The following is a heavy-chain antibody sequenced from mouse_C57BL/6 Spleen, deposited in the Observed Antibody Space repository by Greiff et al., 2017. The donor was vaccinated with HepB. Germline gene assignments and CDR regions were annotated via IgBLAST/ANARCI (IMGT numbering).Heavy chain of an antibody. CDR3: ARRGASGSWFAY. Sequence: EVQRVESGGGLVQPGGSLKLSCAASGFTFSDYYMYWVRQTPEKRLEWVAYISNGGGSTYYPDTVKGRFTISRDNAKNTLYLQISRLKSEDTAMYYCARRGASGSWFAYWGQGTLVTVSA. CDR2: ISNGGGST. J-gene: IGHJ3*01. D-gene: IGHD3-1*01. V-gene: IGHV5-12*01. CDR1: GFTFSDYY.